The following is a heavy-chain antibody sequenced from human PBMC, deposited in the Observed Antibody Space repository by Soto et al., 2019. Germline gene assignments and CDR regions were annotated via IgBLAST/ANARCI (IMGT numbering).Heavy chain of an antibody. J-gene: IGHJ6*02. CDR2: IYYSGST. CDR3: ARGTVVVVAALYYYYGMDV. V-gene: IGHV4-31*03. CDR1: GGSISSGGYY. Sequence: QVQLQESGPGLVKPSQTLSLTCTVSGGSISSGGYYWSWIRQHPGQGLEWIGYIYYSGSTYYNPSLKIRFTISVDTSKNQFSLKLSSVTAADTAVYYCARGTVVVVAALYYYYGMDVWGQGTTVTASS. D-gene: IGHD2-15*01.